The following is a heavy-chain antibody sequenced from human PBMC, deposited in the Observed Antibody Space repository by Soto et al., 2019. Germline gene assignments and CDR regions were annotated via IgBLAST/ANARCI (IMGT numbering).Heavy chain of an antibody. D-gene: IGHD3-3*01. Sequence: GGSLRLSCAASGFTFNIYAMTWVRQAPGKGLEWVSDINPYGNDTYYVDSVKGRFTISRDNAKNSLYLQMNSLRAEDTAVYYCLGMAYWGQGTLVTVSS. V-gene: IGHV3-7*01. CDR1: GFTFNIYA. CDR3: LGMAY. J-gene: IGHJ4*02. CDR2: INPYGNDT.